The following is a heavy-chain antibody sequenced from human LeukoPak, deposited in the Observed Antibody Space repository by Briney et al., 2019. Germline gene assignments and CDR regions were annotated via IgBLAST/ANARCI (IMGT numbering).Heavy chain of an antibody. CDR3: AREPRVLYYYASGSQYYFDY. CDR2: IYHSGST. V-gene: IGHV4-30-2*01. J-gene: IGHJ4*02. D-gene: IGHD3-10*01. CDR1: GGSISSGGYY. Sequence: SQTLSLTCTVSGGSISSGGYYWSWIRQPPGKGLEWIGYIYHSGSTYYNPSLKSRVTISVDRSKNQFSLKLSSVTAADTAVYYCAREPRVLYYYASGSQYYFDYWGQGTLVTVSS.